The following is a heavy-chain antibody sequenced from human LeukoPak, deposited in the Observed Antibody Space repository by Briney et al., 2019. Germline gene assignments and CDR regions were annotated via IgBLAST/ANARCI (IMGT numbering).Heavy chain of an antibody. V-gene: IGHV3-7*01. D-gene: IGHD3-10*01. CDR3: ARDLSARHYYGSGTQSDY. CDR1: GFTFSSYW. CDR2: IKQDGSEK. Sequence: PGGSLTLSCAASGFTFSSYWMSWVRHAPGKGLEWVANIKQDGSEKYYVDSVKGRFTISRDNAKNSLYLQMNSLRAEDTAVYYCARDLSARHYYGSGTQSDYWGQGTLVTVSS. J-gene: IGHJ4*02.